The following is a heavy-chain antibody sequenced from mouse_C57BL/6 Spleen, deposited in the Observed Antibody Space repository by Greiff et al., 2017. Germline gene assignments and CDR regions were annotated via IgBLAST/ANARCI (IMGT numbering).Heavy chain of an antibody. Sequence: QVQLKQPGAELVRPGSSVKLSCKASGYTFTSYWMHWVKQRPIQGLEWIGNIDPSDSETHYNQKFKDKATLTVDKSSSTAYMQLRSLTSEDSAVYYCARWLDSSGHYAMDYWGQGTSVTVSS. J-gene: IGHJ4*01. CDR3: ARWLDSSGHYAMDY. D-gene: IGHD3-2*02. CDR1: GYTFTSYW. V-gene: IGHV1-52*01. CDR2: IDPSDSET.